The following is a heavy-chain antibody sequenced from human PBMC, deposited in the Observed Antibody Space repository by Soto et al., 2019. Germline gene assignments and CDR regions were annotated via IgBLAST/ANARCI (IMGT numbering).Heavy chain of an antibody. CDR1: GASIDSGGYY. CDR2: VYSSGRN. D-gene: IGHD2-21*02. V-gene: IGHV4-31*03. CDR3: ASGDAWGVLLAY. J-gene: IGHJ4*02. Sequence: SETLSLTCTVAGASIDSGGYYWSWVRQLPGKGLEWIGYVYSSGRNHYNPSLESRVTITLDTSQNQFSLRLTSVSATATAVYYCASGDAWGVLLAYWGQGTLVTVSS.